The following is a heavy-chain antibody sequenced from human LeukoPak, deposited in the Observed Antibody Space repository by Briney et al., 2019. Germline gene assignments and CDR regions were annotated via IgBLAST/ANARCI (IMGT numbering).Heavy chain of an antibody. CDR1: GGSISSYY. CDR3: ARLFHHGSGSYYGSNWFDP. V-gene: IGHV4-59*12. CDR2: IYYSGST. J-gene: IGHJ5*02. D-gene: IGHD3-10*01. Sequence: SETLSLTCTVSGGSISSYYWSWIRQPPGRGLEWIGYIYYSGSTNYNPSLKSRVTISVDTSKNQFSLKLSSVTAADTAVYYCARLFHHGSGSYYGSNWFDPWGQGTLVTVSS.